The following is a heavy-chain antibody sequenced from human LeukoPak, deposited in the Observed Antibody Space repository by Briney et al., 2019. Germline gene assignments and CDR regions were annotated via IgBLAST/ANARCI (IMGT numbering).Heavy chain of an antibody. J-gene: IGHJ3*02. D-gene: IGHD3-3*01. CDR3: ARPRLFWSGYYPI. Sequence: SETLSLTCAVYGGSFSGYYWSWIRQPPGKGLEWIGEINHSGSTNYNPSLKSRVTISVDTSKNRFSLKLSSVTAADTAVYYCARPRLFWSGYYPIWGQGTMVTVSS. V-gene: IGHV4-34*01. CDR1: GGSFSGYY. CDR2: INHSGST.